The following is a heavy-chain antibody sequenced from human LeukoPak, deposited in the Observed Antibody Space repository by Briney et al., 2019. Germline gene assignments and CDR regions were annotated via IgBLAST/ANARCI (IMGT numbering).Heavy chain of an antibody. Sequence: GGSLRLSCAASGFTFSSYEMNWVRQAPGKGLEWVSYISSSGSTIYYADSVKGRFTISRDNAKNSLYLQMNSLRAEDTAVYYCARVSPGADYYFDYWGQGTLVTVSS. J-gene: IGHJ4*02. D-gene: IGHD6-19*01. V-gene: IGHV3-48*03. CDR1: GFTFSSYE. CDR3: ARVSPGADYYFDY. CDR2: ISSSGSTI.